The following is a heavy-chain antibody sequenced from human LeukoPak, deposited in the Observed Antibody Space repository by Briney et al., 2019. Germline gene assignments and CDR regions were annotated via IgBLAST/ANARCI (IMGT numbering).Heavy chain of an antibody. CDR1: GFTVSSIY. V-gene: IGHV3-23*01. Sequence: GGSLRLSCAASGFTVSSIYMSWVRQAPGKGLEWVSGISDSAGTTYYADSVKGRFSISRDSSKNTLNLQMNSLRAEDTAVYYCAKSYYYGSGDYSLTAFDIWGQGTMVTVSS. D-gene: IGHD3-10*01. CDR3: AKSYYYGSGDYSLTAFDI. J-gene: IGHJ3*02. CDR2: ISDSAGTT.